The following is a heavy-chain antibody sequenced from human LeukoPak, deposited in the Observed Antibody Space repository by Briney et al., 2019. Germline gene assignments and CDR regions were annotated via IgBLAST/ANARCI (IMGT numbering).Heavy chain of an antibody. CDR2: IIPIFGTA. V-gene: IGHV1-69*13. CDR1: GGTFSSYA. Sequence: ASVKVSCKASGGTFSSYAISWVRQAPGQGLELMGGIIPIFGTANYAQKFQGRVTITADESTSTAYMELSSLRSEDTAVYYCARDVALWFGELRLDIWGQGTMVTVSS. CDR3: ARDVALWFGELRLDI. J-gene: IGHJ3*02. D-gene: IGHD3-10*01.